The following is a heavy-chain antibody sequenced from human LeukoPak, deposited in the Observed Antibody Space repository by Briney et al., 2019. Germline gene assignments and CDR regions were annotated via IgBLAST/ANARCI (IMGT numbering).Heavy chain of an antibody. V-gene: IGHV1-69*06. CDR2: IIPIFGTA. CDR3: ARSVRLGRLDCDY. CDR1: GGTFTSYA. J-gene: IGHJ4*02. D-gene: IGHD1-1*01. Sequence: ASVKVSCKASGGTFTSYAISWVRQAPGQGLEWMGGIIPIFGTANYAQKFQGRVTITADKSTSTAYMELSSLKSKDTAEYYCARSVRLGRLDCDYWGQGTLVTVSS.